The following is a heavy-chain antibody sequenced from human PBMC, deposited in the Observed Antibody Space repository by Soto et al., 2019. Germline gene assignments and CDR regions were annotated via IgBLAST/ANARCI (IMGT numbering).Heavy chain of an antibody. CDR3: ARVEVVPAAKDRYYYYYMDV. CDR2: TYYRSKWYN. D-gene: IGHD2-2*01. CDR1: GDSVSSNSAA. Sequence: SPTLSLTCAISGDSVSSNSAAWNWIRQSPSRGLEWLGRTYYRSKWYNEYAVSVKSRITINPDTSKNQFSLQLNSVTPEDTAVYYCARVEVVPAAKDRYYYYYMDVWGKRTTVTVSS. V-gene: IGHV6-1*01. J-gene: IGHJ6*03.